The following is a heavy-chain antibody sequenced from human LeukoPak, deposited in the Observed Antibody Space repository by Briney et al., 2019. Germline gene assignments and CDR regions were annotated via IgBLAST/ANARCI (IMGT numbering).Heavy chain of an antibody. CDR2: IFHTGGT. J-gene: IGHJ4*02. CDR3: ARGSYVWYNFDY. CDR1: GGPLSRYY. Sequence: PSETLSLTCTVSGGPLSRYYWSWLRQPPGKGLEWIGYIFHTGGTSYNPSLKSRVTISLDTSKNQFSLKLSSVTAADTAVYYCARGSYVWYNFDYWGQGTLVTVSS. D-gene: IGHD1-26*01. V-gene: IGHV4-59*01.